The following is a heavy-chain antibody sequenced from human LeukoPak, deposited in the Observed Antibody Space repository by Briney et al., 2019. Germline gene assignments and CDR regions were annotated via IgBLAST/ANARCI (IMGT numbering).Heavy chain of an antibody. Sequence: SETLSLTCTVSGGSISSGDYYWSWIRQPPGKGLEWIGYIYYSGSTYYNPSLKSRVTISVDTSKNQFSLHLNSVTPEDTALYYCASGSYYLGFNSWGQGTLVTVSS. D-gene: IGHD3-22*01. J-gene: IGHJ4*02. CDR2: IYYSGST. V-gene: IGHV4-30-4*01. CDR3: ASGSYYLGFNS. CDR1: GGSISSGDYY.